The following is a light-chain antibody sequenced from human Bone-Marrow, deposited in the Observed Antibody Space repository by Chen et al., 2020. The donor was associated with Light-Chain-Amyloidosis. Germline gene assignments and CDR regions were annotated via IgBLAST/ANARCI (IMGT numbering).Light chain of an antibody. CDR1: QSVSSSY. J-gene: IGKJ2*01. Sequence: ELVLTQSQGTLSLSPGERATLSCRASQSVSSSYLAWYQQKPGQAPRLLIYGASSRATGIQDRFSGSGSGTDFTLTISRLEPEDFAVYYCQQYGSSPPYTFGQGTKLEIK. V-gene: IGKV3-20*01. CDR2: GAS. CDR3: QQYGSSPPYT.